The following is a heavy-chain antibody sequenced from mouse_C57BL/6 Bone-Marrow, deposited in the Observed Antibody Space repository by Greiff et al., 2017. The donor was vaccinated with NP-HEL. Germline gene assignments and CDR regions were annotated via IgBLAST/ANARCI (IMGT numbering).Heavy chain of an antibody. V-gene: IGHV1-81*01. CDR3: AKAYWYAMDY. D-gene: IGHD6-5*01. CDR2: IYPRSGNT. J-gene: IGHJ4*01. CDR1: GYTFTSYG. Sequence: VQLQQSGAELARPGASVKLSCKASGYTFTSYGISWVKQRTGQGLEWIGEIYPRSGNTYYNEKFKGKATLTADKSSSTAYMELRSLTSGDSAVYFCAKAYWYAMDYWGQGTSVTVSS.